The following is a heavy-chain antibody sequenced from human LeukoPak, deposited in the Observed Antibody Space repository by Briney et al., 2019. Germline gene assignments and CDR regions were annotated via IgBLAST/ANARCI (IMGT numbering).Heavy chain of an antibody. CDR2: IYYSGST. J-gene: IGHJ6*02. CDR3: ACSGGSLLPYYYYYGMDV. Sequence: SETLSLTCTVSGGSLSSSSYYWGWVRQPPGKGLEWIGSIYYSGSTYYNPSLKSRVTISVDTSKNQFSLKLSSVTAADTAVYYCACSGGSLLPYYYYYGMDVWGQGTTVTVSS. CDR1: GGSLSSSSYY. D-gene: IGHD2-15*01. V-gene: IGHV4-39*01.